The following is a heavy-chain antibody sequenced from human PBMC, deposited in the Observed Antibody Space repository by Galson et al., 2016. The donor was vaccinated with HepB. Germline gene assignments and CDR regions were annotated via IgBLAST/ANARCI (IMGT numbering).Heavy chain of an antibody. CDR3: ALYLDFLTGYGGLDY. V-gene: IGHV5-51*01. CDR2: IYPGDSAT. CDR1: GYSFTSYW. D-gene: IGHD3/OR15-3a*01. J-gene: IGHJ4*02. Sequence: QSGAEVKKPGESLKISCKGSGYSFTSYWIGWVRQMPGKGLEWMGIIYPGDSATRYSPSFQGQVTISADKSINTAYLQWSRLRASDTAMYYCALYLDFLTGYGGLDYWGQGTLVTVSS.